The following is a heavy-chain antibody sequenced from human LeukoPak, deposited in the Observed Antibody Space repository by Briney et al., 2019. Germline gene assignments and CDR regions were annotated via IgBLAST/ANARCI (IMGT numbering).Heavy chain of an antibody. J-gene: IGHJ3*02. V-gene: IGHV3-23*01. CDR2: ISGSGDRT. D-gene: IGHD6-19*01. CDR3: ASLPWQGSGWYGGYAFDI. CDR1: GFTFSSYG. Sequence: GGSLRLSCAASGFTFSSYGMSWVRQAPGKGLEWVSAISGSGDRTYYADSVKGRFAISRDNAKNSLYLQMNSLRAEDTAVYYCASLPWQGSGWYGGYAFDIWGQGAMVTVSS.